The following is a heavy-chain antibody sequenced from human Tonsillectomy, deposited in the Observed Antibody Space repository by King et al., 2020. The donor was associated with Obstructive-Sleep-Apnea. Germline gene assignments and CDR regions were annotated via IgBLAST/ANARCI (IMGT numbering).Heavy chain of an antibody. CDR3: ASPQFAYCGGDGYSGAFDI. J-gene: IGHJ3*02. CDR1: GYSFTSYW. CDR2: IYPRDSDT. V-gene: IGHV5-51*01. Sequence: VQLVESGAEVKKPGESLKISCKGSGYSFTSYWIGWVRQMPGKGLEWMGIIYPRDSDTRYSPSFQGQVTISADKSISTAYLQWSSLKASDTAMYYCASPQFAYCGGDGYSGAFDIWGQGTMVTVSS. D-gene: IGHD2-21*02.